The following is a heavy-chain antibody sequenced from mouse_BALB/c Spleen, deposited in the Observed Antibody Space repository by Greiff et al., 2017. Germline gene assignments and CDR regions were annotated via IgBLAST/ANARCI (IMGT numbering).Heavy chain of an antibody. CDR1: GYSITSGYY. CDR3: ARPHYYGSSGWYFDV. V-gene: IGHV3-6*02. CDR2: ISYDGSN. Sequence: ESGPGLVKPSQSLSLTCSVTGYSITSGYYWNWIRQFPGNKLEWMGYISYDGSNNYNPSLKNRISITRDTSKNQFFLKLNSVTTEDTATYYCARPHYYGSSGWYFDVWGAGTTVTVSS. J-gene: IGHJ1*01. D-gene: IGHD1-1*01.